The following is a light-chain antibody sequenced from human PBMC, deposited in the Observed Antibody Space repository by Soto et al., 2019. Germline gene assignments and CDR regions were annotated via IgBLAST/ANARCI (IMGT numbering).Light chain of an antibody. CDR1: QSVSSN. V-gene: IGKV3-15*01. Sequence: ETRMTQSPPPLSLSPGGRATPSFRASQSVSSNLAWYQQKPGQAPRLLIYGASTRATGIPARFSGSGSGTEFTLTISSLQSEDFAVYYCQHYNNWPPWTFGQGTKWISN. CDR3: QHYNNWPPWT. J-gene: IGKJ1*01. CDR2: GAS.